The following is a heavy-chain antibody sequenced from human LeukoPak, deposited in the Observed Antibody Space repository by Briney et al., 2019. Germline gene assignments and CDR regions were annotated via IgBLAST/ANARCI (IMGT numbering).Heavy chain of an antibody. CDR2: IKSKTDGGTT. CDR3: TTVLGDYDAFDI. Sequence: GGSLRLSXAASGFTFSNAWMSWVRQAPGKGLEWVGRIKSKTDGGTTDYAAPVKGRFTISRDDSKNTLYLQMNSLKTEDTAVYYCTTVLGDYDAFDIWGQGTMVTVSS. J-gene: IGHJ3*02. D-gene: IGHD2-21*01. V-gene: IGHV3-15*01. CDR1: GFTFSNAW.